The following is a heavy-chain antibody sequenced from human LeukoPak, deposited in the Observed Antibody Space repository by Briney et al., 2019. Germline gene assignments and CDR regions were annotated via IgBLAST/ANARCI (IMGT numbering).Heavy chain of an antibody. Sequence: ASVKVSCKASGYTFTSYYMHWVRRAPGQGLEWMGIINPSGGSTSYAQKFQGRVTMTRDTSTSTVYMELSSLRSEDTAVYYCAGRPKPGIAVAVTDYWGQGTLVTVSS. D-gene: IGHD6-19*01. J-gene: IGHJ4*02. CDR3: AGRPKPGIAVAVTDY. V-gene: IGHV1-46*01. CDR1: GYTFTSYY. CDR2: INPSGGST.